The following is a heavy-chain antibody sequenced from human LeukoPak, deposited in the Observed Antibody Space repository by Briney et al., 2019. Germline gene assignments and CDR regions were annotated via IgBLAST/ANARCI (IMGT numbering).Heavy chain of an antibody. D-gene: IGHD3-22*01. CDR1: GYTFTSYG. CDR2: ISAYNGNT. Sequence: ASVKVSCKASGYTFTSYGISWVRQAPGQGLEWMGWISAYNGNTNYAQKLQGRVTMTTDTSTSTSYMELRSLRSDDTAVYYCARGATYYYDSSGYYFDYWGQGTLVTVSS. V-gene: IGHV1-18*01. J-gene: IGHJ4*02. CDR3: ARGATYYYDSSGYYFDY.